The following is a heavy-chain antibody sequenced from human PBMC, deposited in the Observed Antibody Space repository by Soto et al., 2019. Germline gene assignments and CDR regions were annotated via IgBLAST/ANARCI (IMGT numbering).Heavy chain of an antibody. CDR3: ARDRDYGSGSYYYYGLDV. J-gene: IGHJ6*02. Sequence: SETLSLTCTVSGGSISSGGYYWSWIRQHPGKGLEWIGYINYSGSTYYNPSLKSRVTMSVDTSKNQFSLKVSSVAAADTAMYYCARDRDYGSGSYYYYGLDVWGQGTTVTVSS. D-gene: IGHD3-10*01. CDR1: GGSISSGGYY. CDR2: INYSGST. V-gene: IGHV4-31*03.